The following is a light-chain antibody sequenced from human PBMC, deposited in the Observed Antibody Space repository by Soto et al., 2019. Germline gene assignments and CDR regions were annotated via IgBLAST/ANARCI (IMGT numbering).Light chain of an antibody. V-gene: IGKV1-39*01. J-gene: IGKJ4*01. Sequence: IQMTQSPSSLSSCVGDRGTLTCRASQSIGGFLNWYQQKLGKAPKLLIYAASSLQRGVPSRFSGSGSGTYFTLTISSLKPEDFETYYCQQSYSTPLTFGGGTKVDIK. CDR2: AAS. CDR1: QSIGGF. CDR3: QQSYSTPLT.